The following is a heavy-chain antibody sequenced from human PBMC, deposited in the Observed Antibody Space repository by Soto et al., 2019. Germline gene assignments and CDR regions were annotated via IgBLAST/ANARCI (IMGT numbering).Heavy chain of an antibody. J-gene: IGHJ6*03. CDR3: ARESGGATATLDYYYFYMDV. Sequence: AASVKVSCKSFGGSFNDYYLQWGRQAPGEGLEGLGWINPNSGVTKYAQKFQDWVTMTRDTSIRTVYMELSRLRSDDTGVYYCARESGGATATLDYYYFYMDVWGKGTTVTVSS. CDR2: INPNSGVT. CDR1: GGSFNDYY. V-gene: IGHV1-2*04. D-gene: IGHD5-12*01.